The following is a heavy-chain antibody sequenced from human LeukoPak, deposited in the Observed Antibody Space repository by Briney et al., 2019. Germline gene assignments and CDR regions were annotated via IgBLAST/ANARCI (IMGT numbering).Heavy chain of an antibody. CDR2: IYHSGKT. Sequence: SETLSLTCSVSGGSINNRDYYWGWIRQPPGKGLEWIGSIYHSGKTYYNPSLKSRVTISIDTSKNQFSLKLSSVTAADSAVYYCARHGISGNFDYWGQGTLVTVSS. CDR1: GGSINNRDYY. CDR3: ARHGISGNFDY. J-gene: IGHJ4*02. V-gene: IGHV4-39*01.